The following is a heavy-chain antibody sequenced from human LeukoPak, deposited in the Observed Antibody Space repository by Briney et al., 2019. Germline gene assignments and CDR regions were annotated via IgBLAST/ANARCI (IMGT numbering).Heavy chain of an antibody. CDR3: AKDGDGYNYKYFDY. J-gene: IGHJ4*02. D-gene: IGHD5-24*01. Sequence: PGGSLRLSCAASGFTFSSYAMSWVRQAPGKGLEWVSAISSSSSSIYYADSVKGRFTISRDNAKNSLYLQMSSLRAEDTAVYYCAKDGDGYNYKYFDYWGQGTLVTVSS. CDR2: ISSSSSSI. V-gene: IGHV3-21*01. CDR1: GFTFSSYA.